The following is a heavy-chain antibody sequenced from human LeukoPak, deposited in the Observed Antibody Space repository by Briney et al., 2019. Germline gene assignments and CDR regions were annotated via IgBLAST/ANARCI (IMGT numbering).Heavy chain of an antibody. Sequence: SETLSLTCTVSGYSISSGYYWGWIRQPPGKGLEWIGSIYHSGSTYYNPSLKSRVTISVDTSKNQFSLKLSSVTAADTAVYYCASTRRGYYAYFDYWGQGTLVTVSS. D-gene: IGHD3-22*01. CDR3: ASTRRGYYAYFDY. J-gene: IGHJ4*02. V-gene: IGHV4-38-2*02. CDR1: GYSISSGYY. CDR2: IYHSGST.